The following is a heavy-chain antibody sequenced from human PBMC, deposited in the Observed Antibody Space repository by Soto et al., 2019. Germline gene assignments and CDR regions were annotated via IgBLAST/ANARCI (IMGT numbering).Heavy chain of an antibody. Sequence: GWSLSLSCVASGLTFNNAWMNLVRQAPGKGLEWVGRIRIKSGGGTTDYASPVKGRFTIARDDSKNMVDMQRNSLETEDAAIYYFTTYSRAAFEYWGEGALVTVSS. CDR2: IRIKSGGGTT. CDR1: GLTFNNAW. V-gene: IGHV3-15*01. D-gene: IGHD1-26*01. CDR3: TTYSRAAFEY. J-gene: IGHJ4*02.